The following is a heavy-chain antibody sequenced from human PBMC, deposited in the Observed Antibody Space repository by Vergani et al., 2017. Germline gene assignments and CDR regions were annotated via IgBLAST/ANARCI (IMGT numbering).Heavy chain of an antibody. CDR3: AGPQGTSAYYYGGFDY. Sequence: EVQLLESGGGSAQPGESLRLSCVASGFTFTAHGLNWVRQAPGKGLEWVSGISGQNFRTHYADSVKGRFTISRDDSKNTAYLQINSLRAEDTAFYYCAGPQGTSAYYYGGFDYWGQGILVTVSS. CDR1: GFTFTAHG. J-gene: IGHJ4*02. CDR2: ISGQNFRT. D-gene: IGHD3-22*01. V-gene: IGHV3-23*01.